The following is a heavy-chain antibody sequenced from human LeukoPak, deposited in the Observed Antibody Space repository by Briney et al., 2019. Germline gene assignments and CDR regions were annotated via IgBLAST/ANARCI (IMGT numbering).Heavy chain of an antibody. V-gene: IGHV4-59*01. CDR1: GGSISSYY. J-gene: IGHJ6*02. D-gene: IGHD6-19*01. CDR3: ARAGRSGWSNYYYYGMDV. Sequence: SETPSLTCTVSGGSISSYYWSWIRQPPGKGLEWIGYIYYSGSTNYNPSLKSRVTISVDTSKNLFSLKLSSVTAADTAVYYCARAGRSGWSNYYYYGMDVWGQGTTVTVSS. CDR2: IYYSGST.